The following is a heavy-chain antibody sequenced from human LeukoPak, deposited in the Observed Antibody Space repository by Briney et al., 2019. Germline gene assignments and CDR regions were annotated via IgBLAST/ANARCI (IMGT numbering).Heavy chain of an antibody. CDR1: GGSISSSSYY. D-gene: IGHD6-19*01. J-gene: IGHJ4*02. CDR2: IYYSGST. Sequence: KPSETLSLTCTVSGGSISSSSYYWGWIRQPPGKGLEWIGSIYYSGSTYYNPSLKSRVTISVDTSKNQFSLKLSSVTAADTAVYYCARGGWYRTLFDYWGQGTLVTVSS. CDR3: ARGGWYRTLFDY. V-gene: IGHV4-39*07.